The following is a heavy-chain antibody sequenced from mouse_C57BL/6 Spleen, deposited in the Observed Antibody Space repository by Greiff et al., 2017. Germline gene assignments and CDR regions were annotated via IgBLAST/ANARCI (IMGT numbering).Heavy chain of an antibody. CDR1: GYTFTDYY. J-gene: IGHJ1*03. Sequence: EVQLQQSGPELVKPGASVKISCKASGYTFTDYYMNWVKQSHGKSLEWIGDINPNNGGTSYNQKFKGKATLTVDKSSSTAYMELRSLTSEDSAVYYCARRGYYDYDGYFDVWGTGTTVTVSS. V-gene: IGHV1-26*01. D-gene: IGHD2-4*01. CDR2: INPNNGGT. CDR3: ARRGYYDYDGYFDV.